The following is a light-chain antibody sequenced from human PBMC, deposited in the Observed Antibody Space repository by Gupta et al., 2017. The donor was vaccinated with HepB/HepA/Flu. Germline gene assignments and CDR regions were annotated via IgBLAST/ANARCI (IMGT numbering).Light chain of an antibody. CDR1: SLRSYY. CDR2: GKN. CDR3: NSRDSSGNHLV. J-gene: IGLJ2*01. Sequence: SSELTQDPAVSVALGQTVRTTCQGDSLRSYYASWYQQKPGQAPVLVIYGKNKRPSGIPDRFSGSSSGNTASLTITGDQAEDEADYYCNSRDSSGNHLVFGGGTKLTVL. V-gene: IGLV3-19*01.